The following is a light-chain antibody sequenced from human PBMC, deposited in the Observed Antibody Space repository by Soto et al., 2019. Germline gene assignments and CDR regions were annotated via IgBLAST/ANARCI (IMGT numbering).Light chain of an antibody. V-gene: IGLV2-23*01. CDR2: GGT. Sequence: QSVLTQPASVSGSPGQSITISCTGTSRDVGSYNLVSWYQQLPGKAPKLMIFGGTKRPSGVSSRFSGSKSGNTASLTISGLQAEDEADYYCCSYAGSSTLYVFGTGTKLTVL. J-gene: IGLJ1*01. CDR3: CSYAGSSTLYV. CDR1: SRDVGSYNL.